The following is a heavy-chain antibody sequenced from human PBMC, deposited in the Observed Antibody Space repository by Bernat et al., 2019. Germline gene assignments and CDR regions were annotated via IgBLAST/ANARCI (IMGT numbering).Heavy chain of an antibody. Sequence: QVQLVQSGAEVKKPGASVKVSCKASGYTFTSDYMHWIRQAPGQGLEWMGIINPRSGSTSYAQKFEARVSMTRDTSTSTVYMELRSLRSDDTAVYYCARSDYYDSSGYYLLYYFDYWGQGTLVTVSS. V-gene: IGHV1-46*01. CDR1: GYTFTSDY. J-gene: IGHJ4*02. D-gene: IGHD3-22*01. CDR2: INPRSGST. CDR3: ARSDYYDSSGYYLLYYFDY.